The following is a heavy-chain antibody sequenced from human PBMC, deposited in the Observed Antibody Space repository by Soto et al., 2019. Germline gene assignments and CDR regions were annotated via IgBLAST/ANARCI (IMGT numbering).Heavy chain of an antibody. CDR1: GFTFSRVS. J-gene: IGHJ6*02. CDR2: ISGSGGST. CDR3: AKDGADGQGYYYGMDV. V-gene: IGHV3-23*01. D-gene: IGHD3-16*01. Sequence: PGGSLRLSCEASGFTFSRVSMNWVRQVPGKGPEWVSAISGSGGSTYYADSVKGRFTISRDNSKNTLYLQMNSLRAEDTAVYYCAKDGADGQGYYYGMDVWGQGTTVTVYS.